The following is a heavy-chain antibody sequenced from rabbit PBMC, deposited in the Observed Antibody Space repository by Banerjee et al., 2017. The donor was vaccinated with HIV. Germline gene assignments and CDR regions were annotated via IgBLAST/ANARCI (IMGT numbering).Heavy chain of an antibody. Sequence: QSLEESGGDLVKPGASLTLTCTASGFSFSYHYWICWVRQAPGKGLEWIACIDTGSSGSTYYASWAKGRFTISKTSSTTVTLQMTSLTAADTATYFCARDPDDSRNGYYWGYFNLWGQGTLVTVS. D-gene: IGHD1-1*01. CDR1: GFSFSYHYW. J-gene: IGHJ4*01. CDR3: ARDPDDSRNGYYWGYFNL. CDR2: IDTGSSGST. V-gene: IGHV1S40*01.